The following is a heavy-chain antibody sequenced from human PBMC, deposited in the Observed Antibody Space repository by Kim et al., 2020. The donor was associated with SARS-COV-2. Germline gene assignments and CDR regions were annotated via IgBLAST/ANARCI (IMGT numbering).Heavy chain of an antibody. CDR1: GFTVSSNY. D-gene: IGHD4-17*01. CDR2: IYSGGST. CDR3: ARDGVVGYGDFIGGMDV. J-gene: IGHJ6*02. V-gene: IGHV3-53*01. Sequence: GGSLRLSCAASGFTVSSNYMSWVRQAPGKGLEWVSVIYSGGSTYYADSVKGRFTISRDNSKNTLYLQMNSLRAEDTAVYYCARDGVVGYGDFIGGMDVWGQGTTVTVSS.